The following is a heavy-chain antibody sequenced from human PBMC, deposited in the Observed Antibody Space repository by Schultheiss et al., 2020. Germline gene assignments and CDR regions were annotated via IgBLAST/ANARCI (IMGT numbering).Heavy chain of an antibody. Sequence: SETLSLTCTVSGGSISRTSYYWGWIRQPPGKGLEWIGTIYYSGSTYFNPSLKNRVTISVNTSKNQFSLKLSSVTAADTAVYYCARGSRMFDPWGQGTLVTVSS. CDR1: GGSISRTSYY. CDR3: ARGSRMFDP. V-gene: IGHV4-39*01. D-gene: IGHD1-14*01. J-gene: IGHJ5*02. CDR2: IYYSGST.